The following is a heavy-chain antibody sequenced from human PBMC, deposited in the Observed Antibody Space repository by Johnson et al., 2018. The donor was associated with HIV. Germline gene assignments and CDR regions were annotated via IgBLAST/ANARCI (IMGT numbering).Heavy chain of an antibody. CDR3: AREGEPDGFDI. Sequence: VQLVESGGGLVQPGGSLRLSCAASGFTFSSYWMNWVRQAPGKALEWVANIKEDVSEKYYVDSVRGRFTISRDNAKNSLYLQMNSLRAEDTAVYYCAREGEPDGFDIWGQETMVTVSS. CDR1: GFTFSSYW. J-gene: IGHJ3*02. V-gene: IGHV3-7*01. CDR2: IKEDVSEK. D-gene: IGHD3-16*01.